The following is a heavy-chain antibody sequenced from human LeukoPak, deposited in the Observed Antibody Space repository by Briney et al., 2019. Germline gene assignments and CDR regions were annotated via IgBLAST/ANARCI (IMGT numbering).Heavy chain of an antibody. CDR2: IYYSGST. V-gene: IGHV4-39*01. Sequence: SSETLSLTCTVSGGSISSSSYYWGWIRQPPGKGLEWIGSIYYSGSTYYNPSLKSRVTISVDTSKNQFSLKLSSVTAADTAVYYCAREPGHTVENAFDIWGQGTMVTVSS. D-gene: IGHD4-23*01. J-gene: IGHJ3*02. CDR3: AREPGHTVENAFDI. CDR1: GGSISSSSYY.